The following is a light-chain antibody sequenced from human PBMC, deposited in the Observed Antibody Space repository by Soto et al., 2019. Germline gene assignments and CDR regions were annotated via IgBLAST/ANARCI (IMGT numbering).Light chain of an antibody. Sequence: QSALTQPPSVSGAPGQRVTISCTGSSSNIGTGYDVHWYQQLPGTAPKLLIYDNTNRPSGVPDRFSGSKSGTSASLAITVLQAEDEADYYCQSYDTSLSGSVFGGGTKLTVL. CDR2: DNT. J-gene: IGLJ2*01. CDR1: SSNIGTGYD. V-gene: IGLV1-40*01. CDR3: QSYDTSLSGSV.